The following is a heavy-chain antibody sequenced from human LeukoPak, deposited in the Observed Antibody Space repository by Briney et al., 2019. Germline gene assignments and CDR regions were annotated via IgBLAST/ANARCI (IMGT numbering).Heavy chain of an antibody. CDR2: ISGSGGST. V-gene: IGHV3-23*01. CDR1: GFTFSSYA. J-gene: IGHJ6*02. Sequence: GGSLRLSCAASGFTFSSYAMTWVRQAPGKGLEWVSAISGSGGSTYYADSVKGRFTFSRDNSKNTLYLQMNSLRAEDTAVYYCAKAHYYNYYGMDVWGLGTTVTVSS. CDR3: AKAHYYNYYGMDV.